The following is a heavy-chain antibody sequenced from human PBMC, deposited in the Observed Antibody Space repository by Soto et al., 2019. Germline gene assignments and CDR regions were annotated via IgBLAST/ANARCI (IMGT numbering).Heavy chain of an antibody. Sequence: SETLSLTCTVSGGSINTGDYYWAWIRQPRGKGLEWIGYIYYSGATYYNPSLKSRVSLSLDTSKNHFSLRLTSVTAADTAVYYCARGVDFEGFSPYGMDVWGQGTTVTVSS. CDR1: GGSINTGDYY. J-gene: IGHJ6*02. CDR3: ARGVDFEGFSPYGMDV. CDR2: IYYSGAT. V-gene: IGHV4-30-4*01. D-gene: IGHD3-3*01.